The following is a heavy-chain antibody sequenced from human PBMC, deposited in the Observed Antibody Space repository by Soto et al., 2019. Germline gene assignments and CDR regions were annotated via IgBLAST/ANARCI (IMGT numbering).Heavy chain of an antibody. J-gene: IGHJ4*02. V-gene: IGHV1-2*02. Sequence: QLHLVQSGAEVKKPGASVRVSCKASGYTFPDYYIHWVRQAPGQGLEWMGWINPKSGVTNSAQKFQGRITRTRDTSITKAYLELSSLRSDDTAVYYCARGPKQTPRHSNSWFVPDYWGQGSLVTVSS. CDR3: ARGPKQTPRHSNSWFVPDY. D-gene: IGHD6-13*01. CDR1: GYTFPDYY. CDR2: INPKSGVT.